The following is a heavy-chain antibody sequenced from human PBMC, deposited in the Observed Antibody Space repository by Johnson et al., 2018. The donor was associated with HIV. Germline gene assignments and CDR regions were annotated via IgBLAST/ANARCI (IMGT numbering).Heavy chain of an antibody. Sequence: VQLVESGGGLVQPGGSLRLSCAASGFTFSSYWMHWVRQAPGKGLVWVSRINSDGSSTSYADSVKGRFTISRDNAKNSLYLQMNSLRAGDTAVYYCARGKGAAAAEAFDIWGQGTMVTVSS. CDR2: INSDGSST. D-gene: IGHD6-13*01. CDR1: GFTFSSYW. CDR3: ARGKGAAAAEAFDI. J-gene: IGHJ3*02. V-gene: IGHV3-74*01.